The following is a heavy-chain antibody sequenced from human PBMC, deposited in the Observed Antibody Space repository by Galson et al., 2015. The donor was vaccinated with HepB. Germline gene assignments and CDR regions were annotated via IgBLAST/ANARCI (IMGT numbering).Heavy chain of an antibody. CDR2: IYSGGST. V-gene: IGHV3-53*05. CDR3: ARDGSEFGTGNRYFDL. J-gene: IGHJ2*01. Sequence: SLRLSCAASGFTVSSNYMSWVRQAPGKGLEWVSVIYSGGSTYYADPVKGRFTISRDNSKNTLYLQMNSLRAEDTAVYYCARDGSEFGTGNRYFDLWGRGTLVTVSS. CDR1: GFTVSSNY. D-gene: IGHD3-10*01.